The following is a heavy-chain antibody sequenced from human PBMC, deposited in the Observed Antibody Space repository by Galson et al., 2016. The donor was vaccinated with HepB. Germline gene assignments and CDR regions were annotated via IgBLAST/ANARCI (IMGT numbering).Heavy chain of an antibody. Sequence: SLRLSCAASGFTFSTCWMSWVRQAPGKGLEWVANIKPDGSEKYYVDSVKGRITISRDTAKSSLYLQMNSLRAEDTAVYYCARRQMYTMSAFDYWGQGTLVTVSS. CDR1: GFTFSTCW. J-gene: IGHJ4*02. D-gene: IGHD5-24*01. CDR2: IKPDGSEK. V-gene: IGHV3-7*01. CDR3: ARRQMYTMSAFDY.